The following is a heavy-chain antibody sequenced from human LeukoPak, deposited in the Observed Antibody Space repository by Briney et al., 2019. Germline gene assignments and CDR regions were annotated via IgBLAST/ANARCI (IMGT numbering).Heavy chain of an antibody. V-gene: IGHV3-73*01. CDR3: TRRYSGSYPHAFDI. J-gene: IGHJ3*02. CDR1: GFTFSGSA. CDR2: IRSKANSYAT. D-gene: IGHD1-26*01. Sequence: GGSLKLSCAASGFTFSGSAMHWVRQASGKGLEWVGRIRSKANSYATAYAASVKGRFTISRDDSKNTAYLQMSSLKTEDTAVYYCTRRYSGSYPHAFDIWGQGTMVTVSS.